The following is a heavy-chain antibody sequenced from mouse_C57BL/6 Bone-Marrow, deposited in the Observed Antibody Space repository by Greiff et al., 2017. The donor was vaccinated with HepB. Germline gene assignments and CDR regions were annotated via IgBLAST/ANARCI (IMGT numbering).Heavy chain of an antibody. CDR2: IWGVGST. CDR3: AIIYYDYDGYYAMDY. Sequence: VQLQQSGPGLVAPSQSLSITCTVSGFSFTSYGVDWVRQSPGKGLEWLGVIWGVGSTNYNSALKSRLSISKDNSTSQVFLKMNSLQTDDTAMYYCAIIYYDYDGYYAMDYWGQGTSVTVSS. J-gene: IGHJ4*01. V-gene: IGHV2-6*01. CDR1: GFSFTSYG. D-gene: IGHD2-4*01.